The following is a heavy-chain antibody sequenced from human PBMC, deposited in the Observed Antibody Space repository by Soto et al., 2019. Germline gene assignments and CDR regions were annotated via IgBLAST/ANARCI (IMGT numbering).Heavy chain of an antibody. CDR3: AREGGMTTNFDY. CDR1: GFTFSSYG. Sequence: QVQLVESGGGVVQPGRSLRLSCAASGFTFSSYGIHWVRQAPGKGLEWVAVIRYDGSNEYYADSVKGRFTHSRDNSKNTLYLQMNSLRAEDTAVYYCAREGGMTTNFDYWGQGTLVTVSS. CDR2: IRYDGSNE. D-gene: IGHD4-17*01. V-gene: IGHV3-33*01. J-gene: IGHJ4*02.